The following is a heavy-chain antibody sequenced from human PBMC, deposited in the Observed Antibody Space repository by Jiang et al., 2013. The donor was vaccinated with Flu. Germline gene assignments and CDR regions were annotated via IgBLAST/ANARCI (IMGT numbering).Heavy chain of an antibody. J-gene: IGHJ3*02. Sequence: YTFTDYYLHWLRQAPEKGLEWMGLVDPEDGEARYPEKFQGRVNITAVTSRDTAYMELSSLRSEDTAVYYCAMGYNILTGYYIHAFNMWGQGTMVTVSS. D-gene: IGHD3-9*01. CDR3: AMGYNILTGYYIHAFNM. V-gene: IGHV1-69-2*01. CDR1: YTFTDYY. CDR2: VDPEDGEA.